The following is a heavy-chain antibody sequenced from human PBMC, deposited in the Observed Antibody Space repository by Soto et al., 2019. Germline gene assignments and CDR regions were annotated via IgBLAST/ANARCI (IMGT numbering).Heavy chain of an antibody. CDR2: INPNSGGT. Sequence: QVQLVQSGAEVKKPGASVKVSCKASGYTFTGYYMHWVRQAPGQGLEWMGWINPNSGGTNYAQKFQGWVTMTRDTXXXXXXXXXXXXXXXXXXXXXXXXXXXXXXXXXXXXXWFVWGQGTLVTVSS. D-gene: IGHD3-10*01. J-gene: IGHJ4*02. CDR3: XXXXXXXXXXXXXXXWFV. CDR1: GYTFTGYY. V-gene: IGHV1-2*04.